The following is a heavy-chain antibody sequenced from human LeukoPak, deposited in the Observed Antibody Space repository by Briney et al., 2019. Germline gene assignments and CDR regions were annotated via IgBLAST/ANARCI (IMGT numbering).Heavy chain of an antibody. Sequence: SETLSLTCTVSGGSISSSSYYWGWIRQPPGKGLEWIGSIYYSGSTYYNPSLKSRVTISVDTPKNQFSLKLSSVTAAGTAVYYCARRRDCSSTSCSGYDYYYMDVWGKGTTVTVSS. CDR2: IYYSGST. CDR3: ARRRDCSSTSCSGYDYYYMDV. CDR1: GGSISSSSYY. J-gene: IGHJ6*03. D-gene: IGHD2-2*01. V-gene: IGHV4-39*01.